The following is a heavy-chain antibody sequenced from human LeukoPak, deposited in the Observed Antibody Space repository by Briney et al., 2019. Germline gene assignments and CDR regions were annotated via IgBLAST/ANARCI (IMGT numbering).Heavy chain of an antibody. J-gene: IGHJ4*02. Sequence: PSETLSLTCTVSGGSISSYYWSWIRQPPGKGLEWIGYIYYSGSTNYNPSLKSRVTISVDTSKNQFSLKLSSVTAADTAVYYCAREGRGYYDSSGAIDYWGQGTLVTVSS. D-gene: IGHD3-22*01. CDR3: AREGRGYYDSSGAIDY. CDR2: IYYSGST. V-gene: IGHV4-59*01. CDR1: GGSISSYY.